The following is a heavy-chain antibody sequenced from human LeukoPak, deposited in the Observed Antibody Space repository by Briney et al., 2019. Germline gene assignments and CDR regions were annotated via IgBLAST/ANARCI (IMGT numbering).Heavy chain of an antibody. CDR2: INHSGST. V-gene: IGHV4-34*01. J-gene: IGHJ3*02. D-gene: IGHD4-17*01. CDR1: GGSFSGYY. Sequence: SETLSLTCAVYGGSFSGYYWSWIRQPPGKGLEWIGEINHSGSTNYNPSLKSRVTISVDTSKNQFSLKLSSVTAADTAVYYCARSKVTTSDAFDIWGQGTMVTVSS. CDR3: ARSKVTTSDAFDI.